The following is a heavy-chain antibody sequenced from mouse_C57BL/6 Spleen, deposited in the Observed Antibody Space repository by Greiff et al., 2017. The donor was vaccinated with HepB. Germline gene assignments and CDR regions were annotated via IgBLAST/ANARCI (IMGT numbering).Heavy chain of an antibody. D-gene: IGHD1-1*01. J-gene: IGHJ4*01. CDR1: GFNIKDDY. Sequence: EVKLMESGAELVRPGASVKLSCTASGFNIKDDYMHWVKQRPEQGLEWIGWIDPENGDTEYASKFQGKATITADTSSNTAYLQLSSLTSEDTAVYYCTTLGSSGDYYAMDYWGQGTSVTVSS. CDR2: IDPENGDT. V-gene: IGHV14-4*01. CDR3: TTLGSSGDYYAMDY.